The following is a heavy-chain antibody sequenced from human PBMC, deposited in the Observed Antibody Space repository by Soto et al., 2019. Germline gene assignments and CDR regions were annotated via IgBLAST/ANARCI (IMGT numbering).Heavy chain of an antibody. Sequence: EVQLLESGGGLVQPGGSLRLSCAASGFTFSHYAMSWVRQAPGKGLQWVSTICGSGAPTHYADSVKGRFGISRDNSNNMLFLEMNSLKDEDTAVYYCTREASSWGFAFDLWGQGTRVAVSS. CDR1: GFTFSHYA. CDR3: TREASSWGFAFDL. V-gene: IGHV3-23*01. J-gene: IGHJ3*01. D-gene: IGHD3-16*01. CDR2: ICGSGAPT.